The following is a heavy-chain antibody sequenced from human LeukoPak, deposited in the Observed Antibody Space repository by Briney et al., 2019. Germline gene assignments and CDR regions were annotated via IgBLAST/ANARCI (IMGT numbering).Heavy chain of an antibody. D-gene: IGHD3-16*01. CDR3: AHIDMITFGGVDFDY. CDR2: IYWNDDK. V-gene: IGHV2-5*01. J-gene: IGHJ4*02. CDR1: GFSLSTSGVG. Sequence: SGPTLVKPTQTLTLTCTFSGFSLSTSGVGVGWIRQPPGKALEWLALIYWNDDKRYSPSLKSRLTITKDTSKNQVVLTMTNMDPVDTATYYCAHIDMITFGGVDFDYWGQGTLVTVSS.